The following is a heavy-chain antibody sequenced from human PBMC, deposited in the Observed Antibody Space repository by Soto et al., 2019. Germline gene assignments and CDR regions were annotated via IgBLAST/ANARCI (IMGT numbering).Heavy chain of an antibody. Sequence: SETLSLTCAVSGGSISTNNWWHCVRQPPGMRLEWIGEIHHSGSTNYNPSLKSPVTISVDKSKNQLSLRLISVTAADTAVYYCPRDPGSGSSEYNWFDSWGQGTLVTVSS. CDR1: GGSISTNNW. J-gene: IGHJ5*01. D-gene: IGHD3-10*01. CDR3: PRDPGSGSSEYNWFDS. V-gene: IGHV4-4*02. CDR2: IHHSGST.